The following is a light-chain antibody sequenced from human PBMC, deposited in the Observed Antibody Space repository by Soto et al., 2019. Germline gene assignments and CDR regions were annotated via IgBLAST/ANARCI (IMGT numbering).Light chain of an antibody. Sequence: EVVMTQSPATLSVSPGDRVTLSCRASQSVDTNVAWYQQKPGQAPRLLVHGASTRATGVPARFTGIGSGTDFTLTISGLQSDDFAVYYCQQYYNWPPYTFGQGTKLQIK. CDR3: QQYYNWPPYT. V-gene: IGKV3-15*01. CDR1: QSVDTN. CDR2: GAS. J-gene: IGKJ2*01.